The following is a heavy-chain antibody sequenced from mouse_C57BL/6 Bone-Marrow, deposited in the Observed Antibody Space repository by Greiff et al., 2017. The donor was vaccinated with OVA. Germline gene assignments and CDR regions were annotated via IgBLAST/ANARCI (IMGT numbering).Heavy chain of an antibody. Sequence: EVQLQQSGPVLVKPGASVKMSCKASGYTFTDYYMNWVKQSHGKSLEWIGVINPYNGGTSYNQKFKGKVTLTVDKSSSTAYMELNSLTSEDSAVYYCARSNYYYPFAYWGQGTLVTVSA. J-gene: IGHJ3*01. V-gene: IGHV1-19*01. D-gene: IGHD1-1*01. CDR1: GYTFTDYY. CDR2: INPYNGGT. CDR3: ARSNYYYPFAY.